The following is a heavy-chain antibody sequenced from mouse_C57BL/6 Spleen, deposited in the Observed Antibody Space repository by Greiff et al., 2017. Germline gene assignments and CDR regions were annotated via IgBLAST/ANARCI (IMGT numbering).Heavy chain of an antibody. J-gene: IGHJ2*01. CDR2: ISSGGSYT. CDR3: AREGGTATNFDY. D-gene: IGHD3-3*01. Sequence: DVQLVESGGDLVKPGGSLKLSCAASGFTFSSYGMSWVRQAPDKRLEWVATISSGGSYTYYPDSVKGRFTISRDNAKNTLYLQMSSLKSEDTAMYYCAREGGTATNFDYWGQGTTLTVSS. V-gene: IGHV5-6*01. CDR1: GFTFSSYG.